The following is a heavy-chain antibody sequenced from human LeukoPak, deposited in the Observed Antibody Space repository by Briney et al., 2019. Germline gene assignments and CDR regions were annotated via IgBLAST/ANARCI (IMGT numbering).Heavy chain of an antibody. Sequence: SETLSLTCTVSGGSISSYYWSWIRQPPGKGLEWIGYIYYSGSTNYNPSLKGRVTISVDTSKNQFSLKLSSVTAADTAVYYCARETYYDFWSGYINDAFDIWGQGTMVTVSS. V-gene: IGHV4-59*01. J-gene: IGHJ3*02. CDR1: GGSISSYY. CDR2: IYYSGST. CDR3: ARETYYDFWSGYINDAFDI. D-gene: IGHD3-3*01.